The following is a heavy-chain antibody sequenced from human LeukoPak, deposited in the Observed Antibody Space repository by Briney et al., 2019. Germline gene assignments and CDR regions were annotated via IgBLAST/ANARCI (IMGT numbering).Heavy chain of an antibody. D-gene: IGHD6-13*01. Sequence: GGSLRLSCAASGFTFSSYSMNWVRQAPGEGLEWVSSISSSSSYIYYADSVKGRFTISRDNAKNSLYLQMNSLRAEDTAVYYCARASSSGPFDYWGQGTLVTVSS. CDR1: GFTFSSYS. J-gene: IGHJ4*02. CDR3: ARASSSGPFDY. CDR2: ISSSSSYI. V-gene: IGHV3-21*01.